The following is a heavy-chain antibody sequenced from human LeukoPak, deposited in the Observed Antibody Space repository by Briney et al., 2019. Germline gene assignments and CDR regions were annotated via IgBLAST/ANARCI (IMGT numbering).Heavy chain of an antibody. V-gene: IGHV4-39*01. Sequence: SETLSLTCTVSGGSISSSSYYWGWIRQPPGKGLEWIGSIYYSGSTYYNPSLKSRVTISVDTSKNQFPLKLSSVTAADTAVYYCARHPARGIATTYYYGMDVWGQGTTVTVSS. CDR2: IYYSGST. D-gene: IGHD6-13*01. CDR3: ARHPARGIATTYYYGMDV. J-gene: IGHJ6*02. CDR1: GGSISSSSYY.